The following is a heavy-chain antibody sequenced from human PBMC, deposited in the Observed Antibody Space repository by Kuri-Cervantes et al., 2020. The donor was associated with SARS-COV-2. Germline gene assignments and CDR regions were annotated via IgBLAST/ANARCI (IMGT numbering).Heavy chain of an antibody. D-gene: IGHD3-3*01. V-gene: IGHV3-49*04. CDR2: IRCKAYGGTT. Sequence: GGSLRLSCAAPRFTFGDYAMSWVRQAPGKGLEWVGFIRCKAYGGTTEYAASVKGRFTISRDDSKSIAYLQMNSLETEDTAVYYCTKDDFWSGYSDYWGQGTLVTVSS. CDR3: TKDDFWSGYSDY. J-gene: IGHJ4*02. CDR1: RFTFGDYA.